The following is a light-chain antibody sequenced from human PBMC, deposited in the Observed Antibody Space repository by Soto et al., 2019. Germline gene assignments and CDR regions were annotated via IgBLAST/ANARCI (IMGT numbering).Light chain of an antibody. CDR3: MQALQTQLT. V-gene: IGKV2-28*01. CDR1: QSLLHSNGYNY. CDR2: LGS. Sequence: DIVMTQSPLSLPVTPGEPASISCRSSQSLLHSNGYNYLDWYLQKPGQSPQLLIYLGSNRASGAPDRFSGSGSGTDFTLKISRVEAEDVGVYYCMQALQTQLTFGGGTKVEIK. J-gene: IGKJ4*01.